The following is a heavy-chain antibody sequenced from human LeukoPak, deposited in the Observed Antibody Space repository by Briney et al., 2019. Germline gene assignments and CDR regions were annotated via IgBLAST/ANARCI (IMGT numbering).Heavy chain of an antibody. CDR2: TNHSGST. CDR1: GGSFSGYY. D-gene: IGHD6-13*01. CDR3: ASSSSSWYNWFDP. V-gene: IGHV4-34*01. Sequence: SETLSLTCAVYGGSFSGYYWSWIRQPPGKGLEWIGETNHSGSTNYNPSLKSRVTISVDTSKNQFSLKLSSVTAADTAVYYCASSSSSWYNWFDPWGQGTLVTVSS. J-gene: IGHJ5*02.